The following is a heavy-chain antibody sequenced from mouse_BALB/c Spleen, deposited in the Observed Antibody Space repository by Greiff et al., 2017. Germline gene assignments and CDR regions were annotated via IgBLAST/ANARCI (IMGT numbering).Heavy chain of an antibody. Sequence: VQLQESGAELVRPGVSVKISCKGSGYTFTDYAMHWVKQSHAKSLEWIGVISTYYGDASYNQKFKGKATMTVDKSSSTAYMELARLTSEDSAIYYCAIYDYDAYWGQGTLVTVSA. CDR3: AIYDYDAY. V-gene: IGHV1S137*01. CDR1: GYTFTDYA. CDR2: ISTYYGDA. D-gene: IGHD2-4*01. J-gene: IGHJ3*01.